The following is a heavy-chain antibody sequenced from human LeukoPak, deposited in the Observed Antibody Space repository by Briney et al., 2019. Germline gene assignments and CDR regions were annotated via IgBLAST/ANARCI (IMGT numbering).Heavy chain of an antibody. CDR2: INHSGST. CDR1: SGSFSGYY. D-gene: IGHD6-13*01. J-gene: IGHJ6*03. Sequence: PSETLSLTCAVYSGSFSGYYWSWIRQPPGKGLEWIGEINHSGSTNYNPSLKSRVTISVDTSKNQFSLKLSSVTAADTAVYYCARLRQQLAIYYYYYMDVWGKGTTVTVSS. CDR3: ARLRQQLAIYYYYYMDV. V-gene: IGHV4-34*01.